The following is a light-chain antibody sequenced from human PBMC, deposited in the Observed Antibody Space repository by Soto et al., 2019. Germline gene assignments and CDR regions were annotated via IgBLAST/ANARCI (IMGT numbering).Light chain of an antibody. V-gene: IGKV3-15*01. J-gene: IGKJ3*01. CDR3: QQYNNWPRT. Sequence: EIVMTQSPATLSMSPGEKATLSCRASQSVGSNLAWYQQKPGQAPRLLIYGASTRATGIPARFSASGSGTEFTLTISNLQSEDFAIYYCQQYNNWPRTFGPGTKVDIK. CDR1: QSVGSN. CDR2: GAS.